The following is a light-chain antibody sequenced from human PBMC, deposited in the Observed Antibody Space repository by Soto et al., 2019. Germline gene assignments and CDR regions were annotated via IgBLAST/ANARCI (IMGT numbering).Light chain of an antibody. CDR1: SEHSRYA. V-gene: IGLV4-69*01. CDR3: QTWGTGIWV. J-gene: IGLJ3*02. Sequence: QSVLTQSPSASASLGASVKLTCTLSSEHSRYAIAWHQQQPDKGPRFLMKVNSDGTHSKGDGIPDRFSGSTAGAERYLTISSLQSEDEADYYCQTWGTGIWVFGGGTKLTVL. CDR2: VNSDGTH.